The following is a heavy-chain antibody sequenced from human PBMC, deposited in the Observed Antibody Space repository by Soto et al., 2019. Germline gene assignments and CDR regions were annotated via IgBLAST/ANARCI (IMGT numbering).Heavy chain of an antibody. Sequence: GGSLRLSCAASGFTFSSYSMNWVRQAPGKGLEWVSSISSSSSYIYYADSVKGRFTISRDNAKNSLYLQMNSLRAEDTAVYYCAGRYDYIWGSPTEDAFDIWGQGTMVTVSS. V-gene: IGHV3-21*01. CDR1: GFTFSSYS. CDR2: ISSSSSYI. CDR3: AGRYDYIWGSPTEDAFDI. D-gene: IGHD3-16*01. J-gene: IGHJ3*02.